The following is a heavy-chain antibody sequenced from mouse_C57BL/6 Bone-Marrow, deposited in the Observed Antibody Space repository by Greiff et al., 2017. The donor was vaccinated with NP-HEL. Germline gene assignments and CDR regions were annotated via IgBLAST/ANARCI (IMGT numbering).Heavy chain of an antibody. Sequence: VKLQESGPGLVKPSQSLFLTCSITGFPITSGYYWIWIRQSPGKPLEWMGYITHSGETFYNPSLQSPISITRETSTNQSFLQLNSVTTEDTAMYYCAGDYDGYWYFDVWGTGTTVTVSS. CDR1: GFPITSGYY. CDR2: ITHSGET. CDR3: AGDYDGYWYFDV. D-gene: IGHD2-3*01. V-gene: IGHV12-3*01. J-gene: IGHJ1*03.